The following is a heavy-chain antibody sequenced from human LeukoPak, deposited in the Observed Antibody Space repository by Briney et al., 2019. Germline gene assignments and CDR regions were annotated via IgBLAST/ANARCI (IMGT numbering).Heavy chain of an antibody. CDR2: IYYSGST. J-gene: IGHJ3*02. CDR1: GGSISYHY. V-gene: IGHV4-59*11. CDR3: ARVHRDNDI. D-gene: IGHD2-21*01. Sequence: SETLSLTCTASGGSISYHYRSWIRQPPGKGLDWIGYIYYSGSTNYNPSLKSRVTISVDTSKNQISLKLSSVTAADTGVYYSARVHRDNDIWGQGTMVTVSS.